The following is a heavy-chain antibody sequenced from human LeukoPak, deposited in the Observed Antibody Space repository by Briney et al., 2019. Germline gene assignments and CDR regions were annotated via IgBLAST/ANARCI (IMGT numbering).Heavy chain of an antibody. J-gene: IGHJ4*02. Sequence: SETLSLTCTVSGGSISSYYCSWIRQPAGKGLEWIGRIYTSGSTNYNPSLKSQVTMSVDTSKNQFSLKLSSVTAADTAVYYCARVDTAMGVFDYWGQGTLVTVSS. V-gene: IGHV4-4*07. CDR2: IYTSGST. CDR3: ARVDTAMGVFDY. CDR1: GGSISSYY. D-gene: IGHD5-18*01.